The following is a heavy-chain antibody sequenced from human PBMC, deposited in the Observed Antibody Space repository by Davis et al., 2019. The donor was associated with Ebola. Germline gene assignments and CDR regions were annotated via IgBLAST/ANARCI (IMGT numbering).Heavy chain of an antibody. D-gene: IGHD5-24*01. J-gene: IGHJ4*02. CDR2: ITHSGST. CDR3: ARRDGYSLSLGY. V-gene: IGHV4-39*01. CDR1: GGSISSGDYY. Sequence: SETLSLTCTVSGGSISSGDYYWSWIRQPPGKGLEWIGEITHSGSTNYNPSLRSRVTISVDTSKNQFSLKLSSVTAADTAVYYCARRDGYSLSLGYWGQGTLVTVSS.